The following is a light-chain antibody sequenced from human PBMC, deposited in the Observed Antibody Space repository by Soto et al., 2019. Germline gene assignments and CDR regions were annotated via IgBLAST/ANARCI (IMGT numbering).Light chain of an antibody. V-gene: IGLV2-8*01. CDR3: SSYAGSDNHV. Sequence: QSALTQPPSASGSPGQSVTISCTGTSSDVGGYNFVSWYQQYPGKAPKLMIYEVSKRPSGVPDRFSGSKSGNTASLTVSGLQAEDEADYYCSSYAGSDNHVFGTVTKVTVL. CDR2: EVS. CDR1: SSDVGGYNF. J-gene: IGLJ1*01.